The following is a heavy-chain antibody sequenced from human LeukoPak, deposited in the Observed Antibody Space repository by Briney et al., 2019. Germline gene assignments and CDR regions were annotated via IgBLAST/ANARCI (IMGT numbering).Heavy chain of an antibody. CDR1: GDSISSYY. CDR2: VYYSGST. V-gene: IGHV4-59*13. Sequence: SETLSLTCTVSGDSISSYYWSWIRQPPPEELEWIGYVYYSGSTNYNPSLKSRVTMSVDTSKNQFSLRLSSVTAADTAVYYCATDRTGDNWFDPWGQGTLVTVSS. CDR3: ATDRTGDNWFDP. J-gene: IGHJ5*02. D-gene: IGHD3/OR15-3a*01.